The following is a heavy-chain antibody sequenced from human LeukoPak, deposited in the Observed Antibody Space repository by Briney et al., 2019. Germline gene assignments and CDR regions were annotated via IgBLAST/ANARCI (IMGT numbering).Heavy chain of an antibody. CDR3: ARDLYIVVVPAGYWYFDL. V-gene: IGHV4-4*02. Sequence: SETLSLTYAVSGGSISSSNWWSWVRQPPGKGLEWIGEIYHSGSTNYSPSLKSRVTISVDKSKNQFSLKLSSVTAADTAVYYCARDLYIVVVPAGYWYFDLWGRGTLVTVSS. J-gene: IGHJ2*01. D-gene: IGHD2-2*01. CDR2: IYHSGST. CDR1: GGSISSSNW.